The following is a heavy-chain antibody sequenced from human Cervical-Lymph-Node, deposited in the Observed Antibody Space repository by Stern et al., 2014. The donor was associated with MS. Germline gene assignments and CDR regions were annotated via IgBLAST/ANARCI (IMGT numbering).Heavy chain of an antibody. V-gene: IGHV4-31*03. CDR3: ARQSGYYYYGMDV. Sequence: QVQLQESGPGLVKPSQTLSLTCTVSGGSISSGGYYWRWIRQHHGKGLEWIGCIDYRCSTYYNPVLHRRVTISVDTSKNQFSLKLISVTAADTAVYYCARQSGYYYYGMDVWGQGTTVTVSS. J-gene: IGHJ6*02. CDR1: GGSISSGGYY. D-gene: IGHD1-26*01. CDR2: IDYRCST.